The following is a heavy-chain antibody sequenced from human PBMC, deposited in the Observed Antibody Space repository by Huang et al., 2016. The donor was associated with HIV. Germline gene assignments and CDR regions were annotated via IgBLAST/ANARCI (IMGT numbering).Heavy chain of an antibody. V-gene: IGHV4-61*01. CDR1: GGSVSSVIYY. CDR2: IYYSGSI. CDR3: ARGDYYGSGSYYNGYYFDY. Sequence: QVQLQESGPGLVKPSETLSLTCTVSGGSVSSVIYYWGWIRQPPGKGLEWIGYIYYSGSIDYNPSRKSRVTISIDTSKNQFSLKLSSVTAADTAVYYCARGDYYGSGSYYNGYYFDYWGQGTLVTVSS. J-gene: IGHJ4*02. D-gene: IGHD3-10*01.